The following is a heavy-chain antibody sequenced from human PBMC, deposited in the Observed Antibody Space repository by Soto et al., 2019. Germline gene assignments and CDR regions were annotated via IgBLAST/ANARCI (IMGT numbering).Heavy chain of an antibody. Sequence: PSESLSLTCTVSGRSIRSRGHFWGWIRQPPGKGLEWIGTIYYSGSTYYNPSLKSRVTISVDTSKNQFSLKLSSVTAADTAVYYCATSNSFDPRGQRTLVTVS. V-gene: IGHV4-39*01. CDR1: GRSIRSRGHF. CDR2: IYYSGST. J-gene: IGHJ5*02. CDR3: ATSNSFDP.